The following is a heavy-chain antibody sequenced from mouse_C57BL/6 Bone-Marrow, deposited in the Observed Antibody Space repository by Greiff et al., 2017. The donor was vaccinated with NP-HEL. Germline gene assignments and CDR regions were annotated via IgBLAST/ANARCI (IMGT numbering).Heavy chain of an antibody. CDR1: GFTFSDYG. CDR3: ARDFNYYGSGYFDY. CDR2: ISSGSRTI. Sequence: EVMLVESGGGLVKPGGSLKLSCAASGFTFSDYGMHWVRQAPEQGLEWVAYISSGSRTISYADTVKGRFTISRDNASNTLFLQLHSLRSEDTAMYYGARDFNYYGSGYFDYWGQGTTLTVSS. J-gene: IGHJ2*01. D-gene: IGHD1-1*01. V-gene: IGHV5-17*01.